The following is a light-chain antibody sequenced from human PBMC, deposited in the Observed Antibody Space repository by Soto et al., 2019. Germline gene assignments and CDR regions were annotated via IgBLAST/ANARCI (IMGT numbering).Light chain of an antibody. CDR3: QQDGSSPLYS. CDR2: GTS. J-gene: IGKJ2*01. CDR1: QTVSSTY. V-gene: IGKV3-20*01. Sequence: EIVLTQSPGTLSLSPGERATLSCRTSQTVSSTYLAWYQQKSGQAPRLLIYGTSNRATGIPDRFSGSGSVTDFTLTISRLEPEDFEVHDCQQDGSSPLYSFAQGTELVIK.